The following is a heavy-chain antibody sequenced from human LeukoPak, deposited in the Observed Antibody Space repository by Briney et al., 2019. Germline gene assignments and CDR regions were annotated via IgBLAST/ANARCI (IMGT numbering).Heavy chain of an antibody. CDR1: GFTFDDYA. V-gene: IGHV3-9*01. CDR3: AKVPIQSPRPSGSYYGDDAFDI. CDR2: ISWNSGTV. J-gene: IGHJ3*02. D-gene: IGHD1-26*01. Sequence: GGSLRLSCAASGFTFDDYAMHWVRQAPGKGLEWVSGISWNSGTVGYADSVKGRFTISRDNAKNSPYLQMNSLRAEDTALYYCAKVPIQSPRPSGSYYGDDAFDIWGQGTMVTVSS.